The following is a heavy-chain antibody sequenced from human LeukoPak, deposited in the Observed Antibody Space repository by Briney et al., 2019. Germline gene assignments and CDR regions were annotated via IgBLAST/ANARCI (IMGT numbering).Heavy chain of an antibody. CDR3: ASGGEPIPPFGMDV. Sequence: ASVKVSCKASGYTFTSYGISWVRQAPGQGLEWMGWISAYNGNTNYAQKLLGRVTMTTDTSTSTAYMELRSLRSDDTAVYYCASGGEPIPPFGMDVWGQGTTVTVSS. CDR2: ISAYNGNT. CDR1: GYTFTSYG. J-gene: IGHJ6*02. D-gene: IGHD3-16*01. V-gene: IGHV1-18*01.